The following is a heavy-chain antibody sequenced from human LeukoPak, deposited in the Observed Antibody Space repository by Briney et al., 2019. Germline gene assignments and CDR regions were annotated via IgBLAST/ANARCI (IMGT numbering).Heavy chain of an antibody. CDR2: INWNGGST. Sequence: GGSLRLSCAASGFRFDDHGMSWVRQAPGKGLEWVSGINWNGGSTGYGDSVKGRFIISRDNAKNSLYLQMNSLRGEDTALYFCAGGDRNGWYFDYWGQGILVTVSS. D-gene: IGHD6-19*01. V-gene: IGHV3-20*04. J-gene: IGHJ4*02. CDR1: GFRFDDHG. CDR3: AGGDRNGWYFDY.